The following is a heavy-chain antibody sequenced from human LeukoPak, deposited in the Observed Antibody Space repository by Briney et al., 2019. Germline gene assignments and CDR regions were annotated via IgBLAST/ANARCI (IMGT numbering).Heavy chain of an antibody. CDR3: ARAVVPAANNYYYYYYMDV. D-gene: IGHD2-2*01. Sequence: ASVKVSCKASGYTFTGYYMHWVRQAPGQGLEWMGWINPNSGGTNYAQKFQGRVTMTRDTSISTAYMELSRLRSDDTAVYYCARAVVPAANNYYYYYYMDVWGKGTTATVSS. J-gene: IGHJ6*03. CDR2: INPNSGGT. CDR1: GYTFTGYY. V-gene: IGHV1-2*02.